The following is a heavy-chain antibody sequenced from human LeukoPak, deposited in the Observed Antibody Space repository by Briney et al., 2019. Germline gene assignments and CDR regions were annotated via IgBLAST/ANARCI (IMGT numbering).Heavy chain of an antibody. CDR1: GFAFSSYS. CDR3: ARDGMTYYDILAGDFDY. D-gene: IGHD3-9*01. V-gene: IGHV3-21*01. J-gene: IGHJ4*02. Sequence: PAGSLRLSCAASGFAFSSYSMNWVRQAPGKGLESVSSISSSSSYIYYADSVKGRFTISRDNAKNSVFLQMNSLRGEDTAVYYCARDGMTYYDILAGDFDYWGQGTLVSVSS. CDR2: ISSSSSYI.